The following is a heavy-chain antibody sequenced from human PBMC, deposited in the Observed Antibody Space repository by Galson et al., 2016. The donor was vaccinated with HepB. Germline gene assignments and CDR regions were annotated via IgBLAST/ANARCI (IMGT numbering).Heavy chain of an antibody. Sequence: SVKVSCKASGDTFSNYAISWVRQAPGHGLEWMGGIIPVFGSTKSAQKFQGRVTITADQSTSTVYLELSSLRSDDPAVYYCATKATVTTNPNFNPWGQGTLVTVPS. J-gene: IGHJ5*02. CDR3: ATKATVTTNPNFNP. CDR1: GDTFSNYA. V-gene: IGHV1-69*13. CDR2: IIPVFGST. D-gene: IGHD1-1*01.